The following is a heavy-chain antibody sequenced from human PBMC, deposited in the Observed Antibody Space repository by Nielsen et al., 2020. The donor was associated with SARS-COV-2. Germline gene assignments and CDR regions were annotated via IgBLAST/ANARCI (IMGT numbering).Heavy chain of an antibody. CDR3: AKVDGDYATADAFDI. CDR2: ISGSGGST. D-gene: IGHD4-17*01. J-gene: IGHJ3*02. V-gene: IGHV3-23*01. CDR1: GFTFSSYA. Sequence: GESLKISCIVSGFTFSSYAMSWVRQAPGKGLEWVSAISGSGGSTYYADSVKGRFTISRDNSKNTLYLQMNSLRAEDTAVYYCAKVDGDYATADAFDIWGQGTMVTVSS.